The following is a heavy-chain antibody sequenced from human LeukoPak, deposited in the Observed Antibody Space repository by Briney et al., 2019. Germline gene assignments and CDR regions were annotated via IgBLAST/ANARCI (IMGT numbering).Heavy chain of an antibody. V-gene: IGHV3-48*01. CDR3: ARGGYSNYEGAFDI. CDR2: ISSSSSTI. Sequence: TGESLRLSCAASGFTFSSYSMNWVRQAPGKGLEWVSYISSSSSTIYYADSAKGRFTISRDNAKNSLYLQMNSLRAEDTAVYYCARGGYSNYEGAFDIWGQGTMVTVSS. CDR1: GFTFSSYS. D-gene: IGHD4-11*01. J-gene: IGHJ3*02.